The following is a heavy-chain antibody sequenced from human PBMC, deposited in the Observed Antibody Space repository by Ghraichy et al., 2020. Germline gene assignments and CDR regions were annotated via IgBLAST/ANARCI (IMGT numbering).Heavy chain of an antibody. J-gene: IGHJ4*02. CDR1: GFTFSDHY. CDR2: ISSSGNTM. CDR3: ARGQSSYSYGFPIDY. V-gene: IGHV3-11*01. D-gene: IGHD5-18*01. Sequence: GALRLSCVASGFTFSDHYMSWIRQAPGKGLEWVSYISSSGNTMYVDSVKGRFTISRDNAKSSLYLQMNSLRAEDTAVYYCARGQSSYSYGFPIDYWGQGTLVTVSS.